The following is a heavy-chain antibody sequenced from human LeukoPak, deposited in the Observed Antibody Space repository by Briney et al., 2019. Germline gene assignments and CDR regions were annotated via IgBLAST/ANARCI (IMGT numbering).Heavy chain of an antibody. Sequence: ASVKVSCKASGGTFSSYAISWVRQAPGQGLEWMGGIVPIFGTANYAQKFQGRVTITADKSTSTAYMELSSLRSEDTVVYYCARDPRYGVSWFDPWGQGTLVTVSS. J-gene: IGHJ5*02. CDR3: ARDPRYGVSWFDP. D-gene: IGHD3-3*01. CDR2: IVPIFGTA. V-gene: IGHV1-69*06. CDR1: GGTFSSYA.